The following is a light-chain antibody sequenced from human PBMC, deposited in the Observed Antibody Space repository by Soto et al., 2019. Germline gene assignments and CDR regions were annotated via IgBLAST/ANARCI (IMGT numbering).Light chain of an antibody. J-gene: IGKJ2*01. CDR3: QETSSVPNT. CDR1: QTFTNF. CDR2: AAS. Sequence: DIRMTQSPSSLSASVGDRVTITCRASQTFTNFLNWYQQKPGRAPKLLIYAASSLQSGVPSRFSGSRSGTDFTLTISSLQPEDFATYYCQETSSVPNTFGQGTKLEIK. V-gene: IGKV1-39*01.